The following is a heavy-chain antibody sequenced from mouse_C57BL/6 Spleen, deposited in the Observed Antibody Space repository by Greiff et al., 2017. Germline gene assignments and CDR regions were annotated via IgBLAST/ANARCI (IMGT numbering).Heavy chain of an antibody. CDR3: TSSHYYGSSYDY. V-gene: IGHV1-15*01. D-gene: IGHD1-1*01. J-gene: IGHJ2*01. Sequence: VQRVESGAELVRPGASVTLSCKASGYTFTDYEMHWVKQTPVHGLEWIGAIDPETGGTAYNQKFKGKAILTADKSSSTAYMELRSLTSEDSAVYYCTSSHYYGSSYDYWGQGTTLTVSS. CDR1: GYTFTDYE. CDR2: IDPETGGT.